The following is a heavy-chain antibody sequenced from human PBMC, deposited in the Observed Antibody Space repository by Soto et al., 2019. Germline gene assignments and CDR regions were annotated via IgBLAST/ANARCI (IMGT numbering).Heavy chain of an antibody. CDR2: VYYSGST. D-gene: IGHD3-16*01. CDR3: ARQPRGPGYGERGLYFDY. CDR1: GGSTNSRSDY. Sequence: SETLSLTCTVSGGSTNSRSDYWGWIRQPPGKGLEWIGSVYYSGSTHDNPSLQSRVTISVDTSRNQFSLNLISVTAADTAVYFCARQPRGPGYGERGLYFDYWGQGTLVTVPS. V-gene: IGHV4-39*01. J-gene: IGHJ4*02.